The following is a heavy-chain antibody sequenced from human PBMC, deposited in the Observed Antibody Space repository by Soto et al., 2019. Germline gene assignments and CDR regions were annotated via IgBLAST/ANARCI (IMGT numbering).Heavy chain of an antibody. CDR1: GFTFGNYW. CDR2: IKGDGSAK. D-gene: IGHD6-25*01. Sequence: EVQLVESGGGLVQPGGSLRLSCAASGFTFGNYWMTWVRQAPGKGLEWVANIKGDGSAKSYLDSVRGRLTVSRDNAENSLLLQMSILRAEDTALYYCARDVSPGSSGYYLEAFDIWGQGTMVTVS. J-gene: IGHJ3*02. V-gene: IGHV3-7*05. CDR3: ARDVSPGSSGYYLEAFDI.